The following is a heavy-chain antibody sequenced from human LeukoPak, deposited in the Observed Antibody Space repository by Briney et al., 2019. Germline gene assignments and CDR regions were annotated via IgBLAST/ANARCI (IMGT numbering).Heavy chain of an antibody. CDR3: ARDPYSDSSLPGAFDI. J-gene: IGHJ3*02. CDR2: MSSSSSYT. CDR1: GFTFSDYY. V-gene: IGHV3-11*05. D-gene: IGHD3-22*01. Sequence: GGSLRLSCAASGFTFSDYYMSWIRQAPGKGLEWVSYMSSSSSYTNYADSVKGRFTISRDNAKNSLYLQMNSLRAEDTAVYYCARDPYSDSSLPGAFDIWGQGTMVTVSS.